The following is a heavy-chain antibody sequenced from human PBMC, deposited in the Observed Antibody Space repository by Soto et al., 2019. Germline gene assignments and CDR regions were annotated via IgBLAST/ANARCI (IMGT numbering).Heavy chain of an antibody. D-gene: IGHD4-4*01. CDR3: AREYSNSEGGMDV. CDR2: INHSGST. CDR1: GVSFSCYY. J-gene: IGHJ6*02. Sequence: SDTLSLTCAVYGVSFSCYYWSWIRPPPGRGLEWIGEINHSGSTNYNPSLKSRVTISVDTSKNQFSLKLSSVTAADTAVYYCAREYSNSEGGMDVWGQGTTVTVSS. V-gene: IGHV4-34*01.